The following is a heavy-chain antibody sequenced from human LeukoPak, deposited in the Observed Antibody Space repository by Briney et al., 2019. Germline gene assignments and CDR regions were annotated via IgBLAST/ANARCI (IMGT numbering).Heavy chain of an antibody. CDR1: GYTFTSYD. V-gene: IGHV1-18*01. J-gene: IGHJ5*02. CDR3: ARGWQNYDILTGPNWFDP. D-gene: IGHD3-9*01. CDR2: ISAYNGNT. Sequence: GASVKVSCMASGYTFTSYDISWVRQAPGQGLEWMGWISAYNGNTNYAQKLQGRVTMTTDTSTSTAYIELRSLRSDDTAVYYCARGWQNYDILTGPNWFDPWGQGTLVTVSS.